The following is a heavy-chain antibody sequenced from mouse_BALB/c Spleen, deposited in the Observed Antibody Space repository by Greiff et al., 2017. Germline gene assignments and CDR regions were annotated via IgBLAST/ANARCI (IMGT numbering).Heavy chain of an antibody. CDR2: IYPGNSDT. V-gene: IGHV1-5*01. CDR3: TRKPYGNYHWYFDV. D-gene: IGHD2-10*02. CDR1: GYSFTSYW. J-gene: IGHJ1*01. Sequence: VQLKESGTVLARPGASVKMSCKASGYSFTSYWMHWVKQRPGQGLEWIGAIYPGNSDTSYNQKFKGKAKLTAVTSASTAYMELSSLTNEDSAVYYGTRKPYGNYHWYFDVWGAGTTVTVSS.